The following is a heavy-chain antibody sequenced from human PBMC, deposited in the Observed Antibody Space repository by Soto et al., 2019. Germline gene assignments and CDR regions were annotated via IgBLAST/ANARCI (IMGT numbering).Heavy chain of an antibody. V-gene: IGHV1-18*01. Sequence: ASVKVSCKVSGDSFSNYGFTWVRQAPGQGLEWMGWISTYNDNTNYAQKLQGRVTMTTDTSTTTAYMELRSLRSDDTAVYYCGRVMVRLFGSGSSRPYGLDVWGQGTTVTVS. CDR1: GDSFSNYG. CDR2: ISTYNDNT. CDR3: GRVMVRLFGSGSSRPYGLDV. D-gene: IGHD3-10*01. J-gene: IGHJ6*02.